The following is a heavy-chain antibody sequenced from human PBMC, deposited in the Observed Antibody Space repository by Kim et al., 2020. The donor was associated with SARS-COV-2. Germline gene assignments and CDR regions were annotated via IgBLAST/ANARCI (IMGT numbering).Heavy chain of an antibody. Sequence: GGSLRLSCAASGFSFEDYGMNWVRQVPGKGLEWVSGINWSGGITGYADSVRGRFTISRDNVKRSLYLQMDSLKAEDTALYYCARVLHGSGSYFDAFDVWGQGTMVTVSS. V-gene: IGHV3-20*04. J-gene: IGHJ3*01. D-gene: IGHD3-10*01. CDR2: INWSGGIT. CDR1: GFSFEDYG. CDR3: ARVLHGSGSYFDAFDV.